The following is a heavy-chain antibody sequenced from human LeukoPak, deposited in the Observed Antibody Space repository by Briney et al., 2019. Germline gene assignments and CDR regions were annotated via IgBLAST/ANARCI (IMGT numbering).Heavy chain of an antibody. Sequence: GGSLRLSCAASGFTFSSYSMNWVRQAPGKGLEWVSSISSSSSYIYYADSVKGRFTISRDNAKNSLYLQMNSLRAEDTAVYYCARVEHSSGWYTHYYFDYWGQGTLVTVSS. CDR2: ISSSSSYI. CDR3: ARVEHSSGWYTHYYFDY. J-gene: IGHJ4*02. D-gene: IGHD6-19*01. V-gene: IGHV3-21*01. CDR1: GFTFSSYS.